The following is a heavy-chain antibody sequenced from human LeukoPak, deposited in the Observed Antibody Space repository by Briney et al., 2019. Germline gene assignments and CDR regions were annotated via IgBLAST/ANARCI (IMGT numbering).Heavy chain of an antibody. CDR2: IRYDGSNK. D-gene: IGHD3-3*01. CDR1: GFTFSSYA. J-gene: IGHJ6*03. CDR3: AKGSKEVLFTRDHYMDV. V-gene: IGHV3-30*02. Sequence: GGSLRLSCAASGFTFSSYAMHWVRQAPGKGLEWVTFIRYDGSNKYYADSVKGRFTISRDNSKNTLYLQMNSLRAEDTAVYYCAKGSKEVLFTRDHYMDVWGKGTTVTISS.